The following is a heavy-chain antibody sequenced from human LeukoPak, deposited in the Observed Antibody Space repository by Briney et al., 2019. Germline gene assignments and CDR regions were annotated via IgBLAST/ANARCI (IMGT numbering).Heavy chain of an antibody. D-gene: IGHD1-20*01. J-gene: IGHJ5*02. CDR3: ARDNYNWFHP. CDR2: INHSGST. CDR1: GGSFSGYY. V-gene: IGHV4-34*01. Sequence: SETLSLTRAVYGGSFSGYYWSWIRQPPGKGLEWIGEINHSGSTNYNPSLKSRVTISVDTSKNQFSLKLSSVTAADTAVYYCARDNYNWFHPWGQGTLVTVSS.